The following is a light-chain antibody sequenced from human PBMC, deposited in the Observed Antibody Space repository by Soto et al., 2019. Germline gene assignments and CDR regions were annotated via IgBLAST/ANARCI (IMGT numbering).Light chain of an antibody. CDR2: DAS. J-gene: IGKJ5*01. CDR3: QQSNSYPP. Sequence: DIQMTQSPSTLSASVGDRVTITCRASQSIGSWLAWYQQKPGKAPKLLIYDASSLESGVPSRFSGSGSGTEFTLTIISLQPDDFATYYCQQSNSYPPFGQGTRLEIK. V-gene: IGKV1-5*01. CDR1: QSIGSW.